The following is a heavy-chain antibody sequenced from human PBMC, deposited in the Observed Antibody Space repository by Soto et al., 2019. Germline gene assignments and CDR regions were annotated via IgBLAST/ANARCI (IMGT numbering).Heavy chain of an antibody. J-gene: IGHJ6*02. CDR1: GFTFSNFA. CDR2: ISGSGDST. Sequence: EVQLLESGGGLVQPGGSLRLSCAASGFTFSNFAMSWVRQAPGKGLEWGSDISGSGDSTYYADSVKGRFTISRDNSKNTLYLQMNSLRAEDTAVYYCAKDLTGTFAIIPRAPYGMDVWGQGTTVTVSS. CDR3: AKDLTGTFAIIPRAPYGMDV. D-gene: IGHD1-1*01. V-gene: IGHV3-23*01.